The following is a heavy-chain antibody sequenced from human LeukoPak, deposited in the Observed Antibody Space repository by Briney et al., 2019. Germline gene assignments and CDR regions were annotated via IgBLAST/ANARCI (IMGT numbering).Heavy chain of an antibody. D-gene: IGHD5-12*01. CDR2: ISSSSSYI. CDR3: ARDGDVDIVATSYGMDV. CDR1: GFTFSSYS. J-gene: IGHJ6*02. V-gene: IGHV3-21*01. Sequence: GGSLRLSCAASGFTFSSYSMNWVRQAPGKGLEWVSSISSSSSYIYYAGSVKGRFTISRDNAKNSLYLQMNSLRAEDTAVYYCARDGDVDIVATSYGMDVWGQGTTVTVSS.